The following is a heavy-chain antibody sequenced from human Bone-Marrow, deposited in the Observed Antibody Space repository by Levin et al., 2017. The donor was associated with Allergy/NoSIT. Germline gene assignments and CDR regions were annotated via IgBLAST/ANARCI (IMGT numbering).Heavy chain of an antibody. Sequence: ASVKVSCKASGYTFISYDINWVRQAIGQGLEWMGWMNPNSGHTGYLQKFSGRVTMTRNTSTNTAYMELSSLRSDDTAVYFCARGCEVLSGFYDATPSNWFDPWGQGTLVSVSS. CDR1: GYTFISYD. CDR2: MNPNSGHT. J-gene: IGHJ5*02. CDR3: ARGCEVLSGFYDATPSNWFDP. D-gene: IGHD3-3*01. V-gene: IGHV1-8*01.